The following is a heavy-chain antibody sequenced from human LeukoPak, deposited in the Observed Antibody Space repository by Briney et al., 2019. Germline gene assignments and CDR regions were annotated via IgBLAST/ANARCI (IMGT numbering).Heavy chain of an antibody. CDR1: GNSLNELS. V-gene: IGHV1-24*01. Sequence: PEASVKVSCKLSGNSLNELSIHWVRQAHGKGLDWMGGFDPEEGEIVYSQSFQGRVTVTEDRSTNTAYLELSSLRSEDAAVYYCATIGQFGGNYYYFDPWGQGTLVTVSS. D-gene: IGHD5-12*01. CDR3: ATIGQFGGNYYYFDP. CDR2: FDPEEGEI. J-gene: IGHJ5*02.